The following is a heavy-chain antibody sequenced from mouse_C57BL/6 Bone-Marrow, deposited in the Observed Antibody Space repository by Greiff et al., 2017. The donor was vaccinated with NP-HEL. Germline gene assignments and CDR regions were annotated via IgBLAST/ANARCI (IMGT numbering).Heavy chain of an antibody. V-gene: IGHV14-4*01. D-gene: IGHD1-1*01. J-gene: IGHJ2*01. CDR3: TTGDYYGSIYDDY. CDR2: IDPENGDT. CDR1: GFNIKDNY. Sequence: EVKLVESGAELVRPGASVKLSCTASGFNIKDNYMHWVKQRPEQGLEWIGWIDPENGDTEYASKFQGKATITADTSSNTAYLQLSSLTSEDTAVYYCTTGDYYGSIYDDYWGQGTTLTVSS.